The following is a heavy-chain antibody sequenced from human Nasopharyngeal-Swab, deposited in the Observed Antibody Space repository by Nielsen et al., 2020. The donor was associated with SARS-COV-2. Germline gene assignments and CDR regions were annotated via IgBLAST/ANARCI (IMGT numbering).Heavy chain of an antibody. V-gene: IGHV3-11*06. D-gene: IGHD3-22*01. CDR3: AKDSRPKYYYDSSGFPAFDI. J-gene: IGHJ3*02. CDR2: ISSSSSYT. CDR1: GFTFSDYY. Sequence: GESLKISCAASGFTFSDYYMSWIRQAPGKGLEWVSYISSSSSYTNYADSVKGRFTISRDNAKNSLYLQMNSLRAEDTAVYYCAKDSRPKYYYDSSGFPAFDIWGQGTMVTVSS.